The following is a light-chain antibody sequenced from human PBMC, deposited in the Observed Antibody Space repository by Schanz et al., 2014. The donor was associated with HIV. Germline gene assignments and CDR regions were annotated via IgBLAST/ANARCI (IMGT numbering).Light chain of an antibody. CDR1: SSNFRSNA. J-gene: IGLJ3*02. CDR3: AAWDDSLNGWV. CDR2: NTF. V-gene: IGLV1-44*01. Sequence: QPVLTQPPSASGTPGQRVTISCSGSSSNFRSNAVNWYQHPPGTAPRLVIYNTFHRPSGVPDRFSGSQSGTSASLAISGLQSEDEADYYCAAWDDSLNGWVFGGGTKLTVL.